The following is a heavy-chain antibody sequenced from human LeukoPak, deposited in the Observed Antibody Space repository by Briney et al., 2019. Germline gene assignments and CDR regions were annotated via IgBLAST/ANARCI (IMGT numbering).Heavy chain of an antibody. Sequence: SETLSLTCTVSGGSISSRSEFWGWIRQPPGKGLEWIGSTYYSGSTYYNPSLKSRVTISVDTSNNQFSLKLSSVTAADTAVYYCARGDCISTSCYTRDNWFDPWGQGTLVTVSS. V-gene: IGHV4-39*07. CDR1: GGSISSRSEF. CDR3: ARGDCISTSCYTRDNWFDP. J-gene: IGHJ5*02. D-gene: IGHD2-2*02. CDR2: TYYSGST.